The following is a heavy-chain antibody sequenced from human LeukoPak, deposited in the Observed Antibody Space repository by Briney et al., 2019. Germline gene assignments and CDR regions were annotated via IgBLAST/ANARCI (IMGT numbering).Heavy chain of an antibody. CDR3: ARDFDRYGYDFWSGYSSKYFQH. Sequence: PGGSLRLSCAASGFTFSSYSMNWVRQAPGKGLEWVSYISSSSSTIYYADSVKGRFTISRDNAKNSLYLQMNSLRAEDTAVYYCARDFDRYGYDFWSGYSSKYFQHWGQGTLVTVSS. J-gene: IGHJ1*01. CDR2: ISSSSSTI. D-gene: IGHD3-3*01. CDR1: GFTFSSYS. V-gene: IGHV3-48*01.